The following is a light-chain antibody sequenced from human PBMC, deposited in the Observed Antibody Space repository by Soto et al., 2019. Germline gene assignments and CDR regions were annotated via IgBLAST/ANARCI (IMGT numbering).Light chain of an antibody. Sequence: DILMTQSPSSLSASVGDRVTITCRASQSISSYLNWYQQKPRKAPKLLIYDASSLQSGVPSRFSGSGSGTDFSLTISSLQPEDFATYYCQQSYSTLYTFGQGTKLEIK. J-gene: IGKJ2*01. V-gene: IGKV1-39*01. CDR2: DAS. CDR1: QSISSY. CDR3: QQSYSTLYT.